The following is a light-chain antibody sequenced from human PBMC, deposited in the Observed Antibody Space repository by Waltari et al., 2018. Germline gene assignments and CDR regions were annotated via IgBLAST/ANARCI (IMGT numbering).Light chain of an antibody. CDR3: LQEYIYPRT. CDR1: QGFRNG. V-gene: IGKV1-6*01. CDR2: AAS. Sequence: AIRKTQSPSALSACVGDRVTIACRGSQGFRNGVAWYQQTPGQAPQLLIYAASTLPTGVSSRFSGSGSGRDFTLTISSLQPEDFATYYCLQEYIYPRTFGQGTKVEIK. J-gene: IGKJ2*01.